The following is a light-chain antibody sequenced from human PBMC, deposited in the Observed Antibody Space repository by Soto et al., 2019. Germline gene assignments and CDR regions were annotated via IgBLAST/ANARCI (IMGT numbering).Light chain of an antibody. CDR1: QSISSW. J-gene: IGKJ2*01. CDR2: DAS. CDR3: QHYKSDFT. V-gene: IGKV1-5*01. Sequence: DIQMTQSPSTLSASVGDRVTITCRANQSISSWLAWYQQKSGTAPKLLIYDASSLESGVPSRFSGSGSGTEFTLTISSLQPDDFATYYCQHYKSDFTFGQGTKLEIK.